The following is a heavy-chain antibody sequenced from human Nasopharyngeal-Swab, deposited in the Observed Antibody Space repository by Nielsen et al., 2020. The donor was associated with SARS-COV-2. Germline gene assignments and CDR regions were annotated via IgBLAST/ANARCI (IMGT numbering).Heavy chain of an antibody. D-gene: IGHD3-3*01. Sequence: APGQGLEWMGWINTNTGNPTYAQGFTGRFVFSLDTSVSTAYLQISSLKADDTSVYYCARVRPQITIFVVGISNNYYGMDVWGQGTTVTVSS. CDR2: INTNTGNP. J-gene: IGHJ6*02. V-gene: IGHV7-4-1*02. CDR3: ARVRPQITIFVVGISNNYYGMDV.